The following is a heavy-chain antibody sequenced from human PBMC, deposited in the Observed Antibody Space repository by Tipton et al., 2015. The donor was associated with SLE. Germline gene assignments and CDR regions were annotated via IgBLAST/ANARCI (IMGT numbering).Heavy chain of an antibody. CDR3: ARAIRFFDY. D-gene: IGHD2-21*01. J-gene: IGHJ4*02. V-gene: IGHV4-31*03. CDR1: GASINSGGYY. CDR2: IYSNGNT. Sequence: TLSLTCTVSGASINSGGYYWSWIRQHPEKGLEWIGYIYSNGNTYFNPSLKSRLTISLDTSQNQFSLSPTSVTAADTAVYYCARAIRFFDYWGRGTLVTVSS.